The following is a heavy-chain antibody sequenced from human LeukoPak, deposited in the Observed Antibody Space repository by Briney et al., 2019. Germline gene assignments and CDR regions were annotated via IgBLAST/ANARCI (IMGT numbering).Heavy chain of an antibody. V-gene: IGHV4-39*07. J-gene: IGHJ3*02. CDR1: GGSISSSSYY. Sequence: LETLSLTCTVSGGSISSSSYYWGWIRQPPGKGLEWIGSIYYSGSTYYHPSLKSRVTISVDTSKNQFSLKLTSVTAADTAVYYCAREPRYYESSGPTLYRAFDIWGQGTMVTVSS. CDR3: AREPRYYESSGPTLYRAFDI. D-gene: IGHD3-22*01. CDR2: IYYSGST.